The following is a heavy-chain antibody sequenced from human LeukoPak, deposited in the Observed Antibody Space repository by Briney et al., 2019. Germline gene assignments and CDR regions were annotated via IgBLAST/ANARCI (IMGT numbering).Heavy chain of an antibody. Sequence: GGSLRLSCAASGFTFSSYSMNWVRQAPGKGLEWVSSISSSSSYIYYADSVKGRFTISRDNAKNSLYLQMNSLRAEDTAVYYCARDLPRGYSYGLDFDYWGQGTLVTVSS. J-gene: IGHJ4*02. CDR1: GFTFSSYS. CDR2: ISSSSSYI. D-gene: IGHD5-18*01. V-gene: IGHV3-21*01. CDR3: ARDLPRGYSYGLDFDY.